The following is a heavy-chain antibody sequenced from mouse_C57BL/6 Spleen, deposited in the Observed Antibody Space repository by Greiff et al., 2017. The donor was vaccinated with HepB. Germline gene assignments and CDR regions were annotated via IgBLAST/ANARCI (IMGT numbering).Heavy chain of an antibody. CDR2: IDPETGGT. D-gene: IGHD2-1*01. J-gene: IGHJ2*01. CDR1: GYTFTDYE. Sequence: QVQLKQSGAELVRPGASVTLSCKASGYTFTDYEMHWVKQTPVHGLEWIGAIDPETGGTAYNQKFKGKAILTADKSSSTAYMELRSLTSEDSAVYYCTRDYGNYKDSDYWGQGTTLTVSS. V-gene: IGHV1-15*01. CDR3: TRDYGNYKDSDY.